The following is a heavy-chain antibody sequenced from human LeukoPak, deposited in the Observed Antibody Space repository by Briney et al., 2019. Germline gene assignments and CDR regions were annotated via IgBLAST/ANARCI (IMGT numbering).Heavy chain of an antibody. CDR3: VKDRSIAAPNNDFFDS. CDR2: ISSNGATT. CDR1: GYTLNRFY. J-gene: IGHJ4*02. V-gene: IGHV3-64D*06. Sequence: PGGYLRLSCSASGYTLNRFYQHWVREAPGKGLEFVSHISSNGATTYYADSVKGRFTISRDNSKNTLYLQMSSLRADDTAVYYCVKDRSIAAPNNDFFDSWGQGALVTVSS. D-gene: IGHD6-6*01.